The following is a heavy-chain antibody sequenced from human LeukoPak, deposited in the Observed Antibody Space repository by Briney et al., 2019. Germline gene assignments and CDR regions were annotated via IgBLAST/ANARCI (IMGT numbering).Heavy chain of an antibody. J-gene: IGHJ4*02. Sequence: GASVKVSCKASGYTFTSYAMNWVRQAPGQGLEWMGWINTNTGNPTYAQGFTGRFVFSLDTSVSTAYLQISSLKAEDTAVYYCARGSTRTYYYDSSGYFDYWGQGTLVTVSS. CDR3: ARGSTRTYYYDSSGYFDY. V-gene: IGHV7-4-1*02. D-gene: IGHD3-22*01. CDR2: INTNTGNP. CDR1: GYTFTSYA.